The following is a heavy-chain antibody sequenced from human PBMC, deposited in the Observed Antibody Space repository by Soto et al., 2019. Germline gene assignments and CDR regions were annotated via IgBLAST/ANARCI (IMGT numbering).Heavy chain of an antibody. Sequence: EVQLLESGGGLVHPGWSLRLSCAASGFTFSAYDMSWVRQAPGTGLEWVSGISGSGGSTYYADSVKGRFTISRDNSKNTLVLKMNSHRAEDTAVYYCARGRLTYWGQGTLVTVSS. D-gene: IGHD2-21*02. CDR3: ARGRLTY. V-gene: IGHV3-23*01. CDR1: GFTFSAYD. J-gene: IGHJ4*02. CDR2: ISGSGGST.